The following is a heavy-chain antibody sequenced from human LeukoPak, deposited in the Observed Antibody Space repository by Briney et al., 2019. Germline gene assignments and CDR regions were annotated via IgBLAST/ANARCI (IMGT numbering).Heavy chain of an antibody. CDR2: INPSGGST. CDR1: GYTFTGYY. CDR3: ARSGSYNYFDY. V-gene: IGHV1-46*01. D-gene: IGHD1-26*01. Sequence: ASVKVSCKASGYTFTGYYMHWVRQAPGQGLEWMGWINPSGGSTSYAQKFQGRVTMTRDTSTSTVYMELSSLRSEDTAVYYCARSGSYNYFDYWGQGTLVTVPS. J-gene: IGHJ4*02.